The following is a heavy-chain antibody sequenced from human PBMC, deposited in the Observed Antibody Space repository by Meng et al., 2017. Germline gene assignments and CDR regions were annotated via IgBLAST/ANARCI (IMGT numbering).Heavy chain of an antibody. CDR3: ARDEDISAAGKLFGDY. D-gene: IGHD6-13*01. J-gene: IGHJ4*02. CDR1: GYNFPDYW. Sequence: QGQLGQSGVEVKKPGASVTVSCKPSGYNFPDYWLHWVRRAPGQGLEWMGRIDPKSGDTHYAQRFQGRVTMTGDTSISTAYMELSGLRSDDTAMYYCARDEDISAAGKLFGDYWGQGTLVTVSS. CDR2: IDPKSGDT. V-gene: IGHV1-2*06.